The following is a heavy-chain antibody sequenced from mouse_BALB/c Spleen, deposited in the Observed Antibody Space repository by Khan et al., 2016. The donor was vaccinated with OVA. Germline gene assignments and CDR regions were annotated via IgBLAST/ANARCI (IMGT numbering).Heavy chain of an antibody. Sequence: EAELVESGGGLVQPGGSRKLSCAASGFTFSSFGMHWVRQAPEKGLEWVAYISSGSSTIYYADTVKGRFTISRDNPKNTLFLQMTSLRSEDTAMYYCATYGWWDWGAGTTVTVSS. V-gene: IGHV5-17*02. CDR3: ATYGWWD. D-gene: IGHD1-1*01. J-gene: IGHJ1*01. CDR2: ISSGSSTI. CDR1: GFTFSSFG.